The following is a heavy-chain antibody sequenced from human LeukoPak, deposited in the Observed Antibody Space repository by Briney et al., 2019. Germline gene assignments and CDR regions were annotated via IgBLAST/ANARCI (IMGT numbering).Heavy chain of an antibody. CDR3: ARDKGTSMVRGVIVYYGMDV. J-gene: IGHJ6*02. CDR2: ISSSSSSI. Sequence: PGGSLRLSCAASGFTFSSYSMNWVRQAPGKGLEWVSYISSSSSSIYYADSVKGRFTISRDNAKNSLYLQMNSLRAEDTAVYYCARDKGTSMVRGVIVYYGMDVWGQGTTVTVSS. D-gene: IGHD3-10*01. CDR1: GFTFSSYS. V-gene: IGHV3-48*01.